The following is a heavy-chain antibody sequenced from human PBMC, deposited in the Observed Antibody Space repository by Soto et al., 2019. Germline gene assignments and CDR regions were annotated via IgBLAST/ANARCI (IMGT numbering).Heavy chain of an antibody. J-gene: IGHJ4*02. V-gene: IGHV1-18*01. CDR3: ARGRYGDY. D-gene: IGHD1-1*01. CDR1: GYTFTSYG. Sequence: QVHLVQSGAEVKKPGASVKVSCKGSGYTFTSYGITWVRQAPGQGLEWMGWISAHNGNTDYAQKLPGRVTVTRHTPTSTAYMELRSLRSDDTAVYYCARGRYGDYWGQGALVTVSS. CDR2: ISAHNGNT.